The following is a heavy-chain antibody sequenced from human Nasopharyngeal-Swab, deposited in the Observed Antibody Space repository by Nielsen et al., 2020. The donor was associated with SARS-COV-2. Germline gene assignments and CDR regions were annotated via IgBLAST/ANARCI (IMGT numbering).Heavy chain of an antibody. V-gene: IGHV3-48*03. CDR3: AIERDGRDV. CDR1: GFTFSSYE. CDR2: ISSSGSTI. Sequence: GGSLRLSCAASGFTFSSYEMNWVRQAPGKGLEWVSYISSSGSTIYYADSGKGRFTISRDNAKTSLYLQMNILRAEDTAVYYCAIERDGRDVWGQGTTVTVSS. J-gene: IGHJ6*02.